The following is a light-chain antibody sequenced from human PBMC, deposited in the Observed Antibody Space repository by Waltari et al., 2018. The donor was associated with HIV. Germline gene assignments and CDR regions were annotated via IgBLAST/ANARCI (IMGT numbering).Light chain of an antibody. CDR1: SSDVGGYNY. J-gene: IGLJ2*01. CDR2: DVS. V-gene: IGLV2-11*01. CDR3: YSYAGSLL. Sequence: QSVTISCTGSSSDVGGYNYVSWYQQHPTKAPKLIIYDVSERPSGVPDRFSGSKSGNRASLTISGLQAEDEADYYCYSYAGSLLFGGGTKLTVL.